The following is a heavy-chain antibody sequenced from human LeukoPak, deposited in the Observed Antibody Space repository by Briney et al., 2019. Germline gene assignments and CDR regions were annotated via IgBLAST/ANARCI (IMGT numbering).Heavy chain of an antibody. J-gene: IGHJ5*02. Sequence: SETLSLTCTVSGGSISSYYWSWIRQPPGKGLEWIGYIYYSGSTNYNPSLKSRVTISVDTSKNQFSLKLSSVTAADTAVYYCATFKPARDWGTYRVNWLDPWGQGTLVTVSS. D-gene: IGHD3-16*02. CDR2: IYYSGST. V-gene: IGHV4-59*12. CDR3: ATFKPARDWGTYRVNWLDP. CDR1: GGSISSYY.